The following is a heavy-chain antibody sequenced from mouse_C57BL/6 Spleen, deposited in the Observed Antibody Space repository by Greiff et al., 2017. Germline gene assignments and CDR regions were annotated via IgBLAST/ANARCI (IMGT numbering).Heavy chain of an antibody. CDR2: ISYDGSN. CDR1: GYSITSGYY. D-gene: IGHD1-1*01. J-gene: IGHJ2*01. Sequence: EVQLQESGPGLVKPSQSLSLTCSVTGYSITSGYYWNWIRQFPGNKLEWMGYISYDGSNNYNPSLKNRISITRDTSKNQFFLKLKSVTTEDTATYYCARRTTVEVYFDYWGQGTTLTVSS. CDR3: ARRTTVEVYFDY. V-gene: IGHV3-6*01.